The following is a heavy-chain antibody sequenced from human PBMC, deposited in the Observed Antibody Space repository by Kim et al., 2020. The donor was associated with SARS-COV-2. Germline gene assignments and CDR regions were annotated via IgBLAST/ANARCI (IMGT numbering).Heavy chain of an antibody. D-gene: IGHD3-3*01. CDR3: ARSDYDFWSGYFDY. Sequence: NPHLKSRGTISVDTSKNQFSLKLGSVTAADTAVYYCARSDYDFWSGYFDYWGQGTLVTVSS. V-gene: IGHV4-31*02. J-gene: IGHJ4*02.